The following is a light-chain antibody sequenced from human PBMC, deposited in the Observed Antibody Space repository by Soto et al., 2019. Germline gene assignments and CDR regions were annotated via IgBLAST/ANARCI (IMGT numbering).Light chain of an antibody. CDR1: QGISNA. CDR3: QKYDSVPT. J-gene: IGKJ1*01. Sequence: DIQLTQSPSSLSASVGDRVTITCRASQGISNALAWYQQRPGKVPKLMVSAASTLHSGVPSRFSGSGSGTDFTLTISSLQPEDVATYYCQKYDSVPTFGQGTKVDIK. V-gene: IGKV1-27*01. CDR2: AAS.